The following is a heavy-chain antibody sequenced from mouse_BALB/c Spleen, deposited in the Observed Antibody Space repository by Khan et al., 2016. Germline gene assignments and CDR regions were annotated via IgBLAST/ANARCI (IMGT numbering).Heavy chain of an antibody. CDR1: GYSITSDYA. J-gene: IGHJ1*01. V-gene: IGHV3-2*02. D-gene: IGHD1-2*01. Sequence: EVQLQESGPGLVKPSQSLSLTCTVTGYSITSDYAWNWIRQFPGKKLEWMGYIRYSGSTTYNPSLKSRISITRDTSKNQFFLQLYSVTTEDTATYYCTRSPTATRYFDVWGAGTTVTVSS. CDR3: TRSPTATRYFDV. CDR2: IRYSGST.